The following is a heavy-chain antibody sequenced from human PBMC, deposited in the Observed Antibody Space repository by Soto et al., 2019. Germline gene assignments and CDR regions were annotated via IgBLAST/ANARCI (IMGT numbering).Heavy chain of an antibody. CDR3: ARDRRPLQAPGDAFDF. CDR1: GFTFHEYG. V-gene: IGHV3-9*01. Sequence: EVQVEESGGGLVQPGRSLRLSCVGSGFTFHEYGMHWVRQVPGKGLEWVSGFNWNGEIIGYADSVKGRFGISRDDAKNSLYLQMNSLRSEDSGIYFCARDRRPLQAPGDAFDFWGQGTLVTVSP. D-gene: IGHD4-4*01. J-gene: IGHJ3*01. CDR2: FNWNGEII.